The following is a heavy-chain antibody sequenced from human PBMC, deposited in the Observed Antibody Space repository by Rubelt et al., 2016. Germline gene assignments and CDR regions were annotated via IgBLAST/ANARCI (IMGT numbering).Heavy chain of an antibody. J-gene: IGHJ4*02. CDR3: ARLAYMPQLAGTFYFDH. V-gene: IGHV4-59*01. CDR2: IYDSGST. CDR1: GGSFSAYY. Sequence: QVQLQESGPGLVKPSGTLSLTCAVSGGSFSAYYWSWLRQPPRKGLEWIGYIYDSGSTNYNPSLKSRVSISVDTSKNQLSLKLSPVTAADTAVYYCARLAYMPQLAGTFYFDHWGQGTLVTVSS. D-gene: IGHD6-19*01.